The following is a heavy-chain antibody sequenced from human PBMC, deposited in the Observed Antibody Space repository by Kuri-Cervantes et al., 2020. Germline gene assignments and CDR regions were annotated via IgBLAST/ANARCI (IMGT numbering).Heavy chain of an antibody. Sequence: ASVKVSCKASGYIFTDYVITWVRQAPGQGLEWVGWISAYSGKTNYAQKFQGRVTITADESTNTAYMELSSLRSEDTAVYYCARSSGPDIFDFDYWGQGTLVTVSS. D-gene: IGHD3-9*01. CDR1: GYIFTDYV. CDR3: ARSSGPDIFDFDY. V-gene: IGHV1-18*01. CDR2: ISAYSGKT. J-gene: IGHJ4*02.